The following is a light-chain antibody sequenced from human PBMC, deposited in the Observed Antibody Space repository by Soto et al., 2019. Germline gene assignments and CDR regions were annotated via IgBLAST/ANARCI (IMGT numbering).Light chain of an antibody. CDR2: GVS. Sequence: EIGLTQSPGTLSLSPGERATLSCRASQRLGSNYLGWFQQKPGQAPHLHIYGVSSRATGIPDRFSGSGSGTDFTLTISRLDPEDFAVYYCQQYDNSPFTFGQGTKLEIK. CDR3: QQYDNSPFT. J-gene: IGKJ2*01. CDR1: QRLGSNY. V-gene: IGKV3-20*01.